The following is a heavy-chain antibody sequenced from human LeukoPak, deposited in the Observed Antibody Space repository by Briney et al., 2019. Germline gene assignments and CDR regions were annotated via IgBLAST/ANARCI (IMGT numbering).Heavy chain of an antibody. CDR3: ARDLGYYYDSSGYFP. CDR2: TYYRSKWYN. V-gene: IGHV6-1*01. D-gene: IGHD3-22*01. J-gene: IGHJ5*02. CDR1: GDSVSVSNAG. Sequence: SQTLSLTCALAGDSVSVSNAGWKWVRQSPTRGIEWLGSTYYRSKWYNDYAISVKSLININPDTAKNQFSLHLNSVTPEDTAVYYCARDLGYYYDSSGYFPWGQGTLVTVFS.